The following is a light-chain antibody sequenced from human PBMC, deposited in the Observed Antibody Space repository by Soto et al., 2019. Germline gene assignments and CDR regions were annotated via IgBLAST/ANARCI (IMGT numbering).Light chain of an antibody. CDR1: SSDVGGYNY. CDR2: EVR. J-gene: IGLJ1*01. V-gene: IGLV2-14*01. Sequence: QSVLTQPASVSGSPGQSITISCSGTSSDVGGYNYVSWYQQHPGKAPKLVISEVRNRPSGVSIRFSGSKSDSTDSLIISGRQAEDEADYYCSSYTSSNTYYVFGTGTKRTVL. CDR3: SSYTSSNTYYV.